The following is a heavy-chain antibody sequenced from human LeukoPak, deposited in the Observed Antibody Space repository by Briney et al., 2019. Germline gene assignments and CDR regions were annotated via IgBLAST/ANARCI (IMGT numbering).Heavy chain of an antibody. V-gene: IGHV1-2*02. D-gene: IGHD3-22*01. J-gene: IGHJ4*02. CDR1: GYTFTGYY. CDR3: ARSPYGARGSRGYYLFDY. CDR2: INPNSGGT. Sequence: GASVKVSCKASGYTFTGYYMRWVRQAPGQGLEWMGWINPNSGGTNYAQKFQGRVTMTRDTSISTAYMELSRLRSDDTAVYYCARSPYGARGSRGYYLFDYWGQGTLVTVSS.